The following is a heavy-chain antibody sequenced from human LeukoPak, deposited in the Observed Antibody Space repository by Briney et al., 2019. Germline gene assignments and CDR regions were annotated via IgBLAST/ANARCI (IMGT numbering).Heavy chain of an antibody. CDR3: ARTYYYDSSGYREDWFDP. D-gene: IGHD3-22*01. Sequence: PGGSLRLSCAASGFTFSSYSMSWVRQAPGKGLEWVSSINSSSSYIYSADSVKGRFTISRDNAKKSLYLQMNSLRAEDTAVYYCARTYYYDSSGYREDWFDPWGQGTLVTVSS. CDR1: GFTFSSYS. CDR2: INSSSSYI. V-gene: IGHV3-21*01. J-gene: IGHJ5*02.